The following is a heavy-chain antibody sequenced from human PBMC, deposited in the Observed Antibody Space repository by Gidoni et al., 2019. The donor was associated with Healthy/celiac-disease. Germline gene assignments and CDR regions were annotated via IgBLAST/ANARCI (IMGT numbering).Heavy chain of an antibody. J-gene: IGHJ2*01. D-gene: IGHD4-17*01. V-gene: IGHV3-11*06. Sequence: QVQLVESGGGLVKPGGSLRLSCAASGFTFSDYYMSWIRQAPGKGLGWVSYISSSSSYTNYAESVKGRFTISRDNAKNSLYLQMNSLRAEDTAVYYCARVGYGDYWYFDLWGRGTLVTVSS. CDR3: ARVGYGDYWYFDL. CDR1: GFTFSDYY. CDR2: ISSSSSYT.